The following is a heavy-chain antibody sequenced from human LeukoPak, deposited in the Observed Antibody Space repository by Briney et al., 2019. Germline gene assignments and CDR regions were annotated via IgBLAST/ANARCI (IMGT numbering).Heavy chain of an antibody. CDR3: ARTSYYYYYMDV. CDR2: INPSGGST. V-gene: IGHV1-46*01. CDR1: GYTFTSYY. Sequence: EASVKVSCKASGYTFTSYYMHWVRQAPGQGLEWMGIINPSGGSTSYAQKFQSRVTMTRDMSTSTVYMELSSLRSEDTAVYYCARTSYYYYYMDVWGKGTTVTVSS. J-gene: IGHJ6*03.